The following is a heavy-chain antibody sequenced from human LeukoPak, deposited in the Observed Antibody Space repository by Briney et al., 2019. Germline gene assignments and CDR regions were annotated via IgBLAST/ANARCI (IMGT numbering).Heavy chain of an antibody. CDR1: GYTFTGYY. CDR3: AKVGYSYGFYYYMDV. D-gene: IGHD5-18*01. V-gene: IGHV1-2*02. J-gene: IGHJ6*03. CDR2: INPNSGGT. Sequence: VASVKVSCKASGYTFTGYYMHWVRQAPGQGLEWMGWINPNSGGTNYAQKFQGRVTMTRDTSISTAYMELSRLRSDDTAVYYCAKVGYSYGFYYYMDVWGKGTTVTVSS.